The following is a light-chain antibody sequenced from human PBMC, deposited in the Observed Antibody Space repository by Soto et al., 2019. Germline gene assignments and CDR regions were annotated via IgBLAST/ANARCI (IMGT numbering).Light chain of an antibody. CDR3: QQYGSSGT. V-gene: IGKV3-20*01. Sequence: EILLTQSPGTLSLCPGERATLSCRASQSVSNNYLAWYQQKPGQAPRLLIYGASNRATGIPDRFSGSGSGTDFTLTISRLEPEDFAVYYCQQYGSSGTFGQGTKVDIK. CDR2: GAS. CDR1: QSVSNNY. J-gene: IGKJ1*01.